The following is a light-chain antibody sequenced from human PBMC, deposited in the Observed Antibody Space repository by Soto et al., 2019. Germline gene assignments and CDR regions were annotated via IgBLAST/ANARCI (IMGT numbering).Light chain of an antibody. V-gene: IGLV2-14*01. CDR1: SSDVGGYNY. CDR3: SSYTSSSTLEV. Sequence: SVLTQPASVSGSPGQSITISCTGTSSDVGGYNYVSWYQQHPGKAPKLMIYEVSNRPSGVSNRFSGSKSGNTASLTISGLQAEDEADYYCSSYTSSSTLEVFGTGTRSPS. CDR2: EVS. J-gene: IGLJ1*01.